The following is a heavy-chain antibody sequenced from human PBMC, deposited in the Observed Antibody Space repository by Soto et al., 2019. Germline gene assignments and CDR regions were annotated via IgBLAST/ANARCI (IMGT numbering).Heavy chain of an antibody. V-gene: IGHV3-49*03. CDR2: IRSKAYGGTT. D-gene: IGHD3-10*02. Sequence: GGSLRLSSTASGFTFGYYAMSWFRQSPGQGLEWVGFIRSKAYGGTTEYAASVEGRFTISRDDSKSIAYLQMNSLETEDTAVYYCTRDVFSPGHYGMDVWGQGTTGTVSS. J-gene: IGHJ6*02. CDR3: TRDVFSPGHYGMDV. CDR1: GFTFGYYA.